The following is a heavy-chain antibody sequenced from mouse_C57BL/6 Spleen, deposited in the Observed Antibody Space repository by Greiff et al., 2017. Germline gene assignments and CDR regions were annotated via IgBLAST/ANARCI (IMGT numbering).Heavy chain of an antibody. J-gene: IGHJ2*01. Sequence: VQLQQSGAELVRPGASVTLSCKASGYTFTDYEMHWVKQTPVHGLEWIGAIDPETGGTAYNQKFKGKAILTADKSSSTAYMELRSLTSEDSAVYYCTRSGGDYDYFDYWGQGTTLTVSS. CDR1: GYTFTDYE. CDR3: TRSGGDYDYFDY. D-gene: IGHD2-4*01. V-gene: IGHV1-15*01. CDR2: IDPETGGT.